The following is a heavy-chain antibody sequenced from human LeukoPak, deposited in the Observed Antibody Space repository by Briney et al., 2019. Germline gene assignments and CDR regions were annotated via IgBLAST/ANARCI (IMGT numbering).Heavy chain of an antibody. CDR2: FHHSGSS. Sequence: ASETLSLTCAVSGGSISNYYWNWIRQSPGKGLEWIGYFHHSGSSTYNPSLKSRVTVSLDTSKIQVSLKLSSVTAADTAVYFCATAFNFGLDVWGQGTTVTVSS. CDR3: ATAFNFGLDV. CDR1: GGSISNYY. J-gene: IGHJ6*02. V-gene: IGHV4-59*01.